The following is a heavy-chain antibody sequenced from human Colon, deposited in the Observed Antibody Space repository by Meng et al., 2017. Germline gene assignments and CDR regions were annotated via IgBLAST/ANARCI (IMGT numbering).Heavy chain of an antibody. J-gene: IGHJ4*02. CDR3: ARGLKGSLEF. Sequence: QVQLQESGPGLVTPSQTLSLLCSVSGDSITRGGYHWSWVRQRPGRGTEWVGHIYYGGSAFYNPALRSRLTMSTDRSANQFSLRVTSVTAADTATYFCARGLKGSLEFWGQGALVTVSS. V-gene: IGHV4-31*03. CDR2: IYYGGSA. D-gene: IGHD3-10*01. CDR1: GDSITRGGYH.